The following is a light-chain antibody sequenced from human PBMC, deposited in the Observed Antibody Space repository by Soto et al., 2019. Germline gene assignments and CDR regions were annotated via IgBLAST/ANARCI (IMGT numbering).Light chain of an antibody. CDR2: GAS. J-gene: IGKJ1*01. Sequence: IVLTQSPCTLSLSPGERATLSCRGSQSVSSSYLAWYPQKPGQAPRLLIYGASSRATGIQDRFSGSGSGTDFTLTISRLEPEDFAVYYCQQYGSSPRTFGQGTKV. CDR1: QSVSSSY. V-gene: IGKV3-20*01. CDR3: QQYGSSPRT.